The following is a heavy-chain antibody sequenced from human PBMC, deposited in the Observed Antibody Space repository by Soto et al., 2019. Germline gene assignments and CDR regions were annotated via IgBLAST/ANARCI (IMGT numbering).Heavy chain of an antibody. CDR3: AKSHTTSGWYVTTDY. D-gene: IGHD6-19*01. J-gene: IGHJ4*02. Sequence: EVQLVESGGGLVQPGRSLRLSCAASGFTFGDYAMQWVRQAPGKGLEWVSAISWNSGSIDYADSVKGRFTISRDNAKNSLYLQMNSLRAEDTVLYYCAKSHTTSGWYVTTDYWGQGTRVTVSS. CDR1: GFTFGDYA. V-gene: IGHV3-9*01. CDR2: ISWNSGSI.